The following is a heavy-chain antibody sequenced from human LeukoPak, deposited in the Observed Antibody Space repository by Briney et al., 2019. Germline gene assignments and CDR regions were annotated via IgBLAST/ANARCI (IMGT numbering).Heavy chain of an antibody. CDR3: VRDPSYGSSWYYYMDV. Sequence: GGSMRLSSAASEFIPVRYAMTWVRQAPGKVMEWVSYTRSSSFKIGYADSVKGRFTISRDNSKNSLYLQMDSLRVEDTAVYYCVRDPSYGSSWYYYMDVWGKGPTVTVSS. J-gene: IGHJ6*03. CDR1: EFIPVRYA. D-gene: IGHD6-13*01. V-gene: IGHV3-48*04. CDR2: TRSSSFKI.